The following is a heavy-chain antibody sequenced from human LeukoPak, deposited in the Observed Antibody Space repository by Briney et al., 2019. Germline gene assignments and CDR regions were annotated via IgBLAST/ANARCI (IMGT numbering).Heavy chain of an antibody. D-gene: IGHD4-17*01. CDR2: IPSSSSYI. J-gene: IGHJ6*03. V-gene: IGHV3-21*01. Sequence: GGSLRLSCAASGFTFSSYSMNWVRQAPGKGLEWVSSIPSSSSYIYYADSVKGRFTISRDNAKNSLYLQMNSLRAEDTAVYYCARNPPTTVPNYYYYYMDVWGKGTTVTISS. CDR1: GFTFSSYS. CDR3: ARNPPTTVPNYYYYYMDV.